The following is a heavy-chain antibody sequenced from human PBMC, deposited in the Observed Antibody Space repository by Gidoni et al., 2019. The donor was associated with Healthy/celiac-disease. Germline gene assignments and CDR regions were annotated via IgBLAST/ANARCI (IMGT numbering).Heavy chain of an antibody. V-gene: IGHV3-33*01. D-gene: IGHD3-3*01. CDR3: ARDKATYYDFWSGYYTNNWFDP. CDR1: GFTFSSYC. CDR2: IWYDGSNK. J-gene: IGHJ5*02. Sequence: QVQLVESGGGVVQPGRSLRLSCAASGFTFSSYCMHWVRQAPGKGLEWVAVIWYDGSNKYYADSVKGRFTISRDNSTNTLYLQMNSLRAEDTAVYYCARDKATYYDFWSGYYTNNWFDPWGQGTLVTVSS.